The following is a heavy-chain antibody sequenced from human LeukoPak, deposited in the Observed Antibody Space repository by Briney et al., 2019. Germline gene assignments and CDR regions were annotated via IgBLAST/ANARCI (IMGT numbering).Heavy chain of an antibody. V-gene: IGHV1-2*02. Sequence: ASVKVSCKASGYTFTGYYMHWVRQAPGQGLEWMGWINPNSGGTNYAQKFQGRVTMTRDTSISTAYMELSRLRLGDTAVYYWVRDLTDISTGYGYWGQGTLVTVYS. CDR1: GYTFTGYY. CDR2: INPNSGGT. J-gene: IGHJ4*02. CDR3: VRDLTDISTGYGY. D-gene: IGHD3-9*01.